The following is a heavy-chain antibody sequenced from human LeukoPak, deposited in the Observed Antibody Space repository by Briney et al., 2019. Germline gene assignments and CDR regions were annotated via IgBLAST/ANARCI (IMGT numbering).Heavy chain of an antibody. CDR2: IRSKAYGGTT. D-gene: IGHD2-15*01. CDR1: GFTFCDYA. CDR3: TRDNIVVVVAATYDAFDI. Sequence: GGSLRLSCTASGFTFCDYAMSWFRQAPGKGLEWVGFIRSKAYGGTTEYAASVKGRFTISRDDSKSIAYLQMNSLKTEDTAVYYCTRDNIVVVVAATYDAFDIWGQGTMVTVSS. J-gene: IGHJ3*02. V-gene: IGHV3-49*03.